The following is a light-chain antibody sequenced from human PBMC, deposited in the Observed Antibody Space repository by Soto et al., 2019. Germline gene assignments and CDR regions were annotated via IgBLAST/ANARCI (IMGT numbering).Light chain of an antibody. J-gene: IGKJ5*01. CDR1: QSISSW. Sequence: DIQMTQSPSTLSASVGDRVTITCRASQSISSWLAWYQQKPGKAPKLLIYAASTLQSGVPARFSGSGSGTDFTLTISSLEPEDSAIYYCQQRNIWPPVTFGQGTRLEIK. V-gene: IGKV1-5*01. CDR2: AAS. CDR3: QQRNIWPPVT.